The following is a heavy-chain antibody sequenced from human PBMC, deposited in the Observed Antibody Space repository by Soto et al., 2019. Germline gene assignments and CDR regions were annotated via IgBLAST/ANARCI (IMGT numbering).Heavy chain of an antibody. J-gene: IGHJ4*02. CDR2: ISGSGGST. D-gene: IGHD1-26*01. CDR3: AKDRIVGPTYRMYYFDY. V-gene: IGHV3-23*01. Sequence: EVQLLESGGGLVQPGGSLRLSCAASGFTFSSYAMSWVRQAPGKGLEWVSAISGSGGSTFYADSVKGRFTISRDNSKNTLFLQMNSLRAEDTAVYYCAKDRIVGPTYRMYYFDYWGQETLVTVSS. CDR1: GFTFSSYA.